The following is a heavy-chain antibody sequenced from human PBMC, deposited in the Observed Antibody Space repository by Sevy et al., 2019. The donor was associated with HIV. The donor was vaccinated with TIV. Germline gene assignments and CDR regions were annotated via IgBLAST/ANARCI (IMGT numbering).Heavy chain of an antibody. CDR1: GFTFSSYD. CDR2: VGPAGDP. D-gene: IGHD5-12*01. CDR3: ARSGRYSDYGMDG. J-gene: IGHJ6*02. V-gene: IGHV3-13*05. Sequence: GGSLRLSCVASGFTFSSYDMHWVRQVTGKGLEWVSGVGPAGDPFYPGSVKGRFTISRENAKNSFYLQMNSLRAGDTAVYYCARSGRYSDYGMDGWGQGTTVTVSS.